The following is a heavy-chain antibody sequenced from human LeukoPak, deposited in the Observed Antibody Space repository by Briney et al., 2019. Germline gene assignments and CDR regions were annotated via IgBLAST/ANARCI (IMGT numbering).Heavy chain of an antibody. Sequence: PGGSLRLSCAASGFTFSSYWMSWVRQAPGKGLEWVANIKEDGSEKYYVDSVRGRFTIARDNAKNSQFLQMSSLRVEDTAVYYCAKLPPGSSRYYMDVWGKGTTVTVSS. CDR2: IKEDGSEK. CDR1: GFTFSSYW. V-gene: IGHV3-7*01. CDR3: AKLPPGSSRYYMDV. J-gene: IGHJ6*03. D-gene: IGHD2-2*01.